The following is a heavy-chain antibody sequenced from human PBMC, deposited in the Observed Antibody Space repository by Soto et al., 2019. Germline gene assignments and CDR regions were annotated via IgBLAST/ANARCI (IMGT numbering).Heavy chain of an antibody. CDR3: ARDDVYDDNGLDS. CDR2: IVFDGSEK. D-gene: IGHD3-3*01. CDR1: GFAFSSHG. Sequence: QVQLVESGGGVVQPGMSLKLSCAASGFAFSSHGMHWVRQAPGKGLEWVAVIVFDGSEKYYADSAKGRFTISRDNSKNTLYLEINSLRVEDTALYYCARDDVYDDNGLDSWGQGTLVPVSS. V-gene: IGHV3-33*05. J-gene: IGHJ5*01.